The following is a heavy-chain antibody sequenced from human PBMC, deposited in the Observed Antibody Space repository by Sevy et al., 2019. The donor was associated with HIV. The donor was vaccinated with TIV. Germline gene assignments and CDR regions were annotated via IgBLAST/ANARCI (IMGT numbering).Heavy chain of an antibody. V-gene: IGHV1-69*04. J-gene: IGHJ4*02. CDR3: ARGRDKTLYYYDSSGYNPFDY. CDR1: GGTFSSYA. Sequence: ASVKVSCKASGGTFSSYAISWVRQAPGQGLEWMGRIIPILGIANYAQKFQGRVTITADKSTSTAYMELSSLRSEDTAVYYCARGRDKTLYYYDSSGYNPFDYWGQGTLVTVSS. D-gene: IGHD3-22*01. CDR2: IIPILGIA.